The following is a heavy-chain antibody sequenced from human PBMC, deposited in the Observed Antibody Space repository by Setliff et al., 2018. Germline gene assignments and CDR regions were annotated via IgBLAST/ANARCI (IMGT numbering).Heavy chain of an antibody. J-gene: IGHJ6*02. D-gene: IGHD6-13*01. CDR1: GYTFTSYY. CDR3: ARAYSSSWYLYYYYGMDV. Sequence: GASVKVSCKASGYTFTSYYMHWVRQAPGQGLEWMGWMNPNSGNTGYAQKFQGRVTMTRNTSISTAYMELSSLRSEDTAVYYCARAYSSSWYLYYYYGMDVWGQGTTVTV. CDR2: MNPNSGNT. V-gene: IGHV1-8*02.